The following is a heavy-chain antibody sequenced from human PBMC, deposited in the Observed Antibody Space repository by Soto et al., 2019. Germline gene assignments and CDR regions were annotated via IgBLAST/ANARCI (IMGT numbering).Heavy chain of an antibody. V-gene: IGHV3-64*01. Sequence: PGGSLRLSCAASGFTFSSYAMHWVRQAPGKGLEYVSAISSDGDSTYYANPVKGRFTISRDNSKSTLYLQMGSLKAEDMAVYYCARAASYAYLYYYYYYMDVWGKGTTVTVSS. D-gene: IGHD5-18*01. J-gene: IGHJ6*03. CDR3: ARAASYAYLYYYYYYMDV. CDR2: ISSDGDST. CDR1: GFTFSSYA.